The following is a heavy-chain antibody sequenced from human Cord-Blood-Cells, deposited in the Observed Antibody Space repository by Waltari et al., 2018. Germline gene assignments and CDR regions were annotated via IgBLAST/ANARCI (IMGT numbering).Heavy chain of an antibody. CDR3: ATPFIAAAGTGPFDY. Sequence: QLQLQESGPGLVKPSETLSLTCTVSGGSISSSSYYWGWIRQPPGKGLEWIGSIYYSGSTYSNPSLKSRVTISVDTSKNQFSLKLSSVTAADTAVYYCATPFIAAAGTGPFDYWGQGTLVTVSS. D-gene: IGHD6-13*01. J-gene: IGHJ4*02. V-gene: IGHV4-39*01. CDR2: IYYSGST. CDR1: GGSISSSSYY.